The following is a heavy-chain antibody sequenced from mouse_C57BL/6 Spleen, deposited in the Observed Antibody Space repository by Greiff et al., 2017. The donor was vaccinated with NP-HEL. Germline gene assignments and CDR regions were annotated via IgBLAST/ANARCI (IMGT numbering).Heavy chain of an antibody. CDR1: GYSITSGYY. Sequence: EVHLVESGPGLVKPSQSLSLTCSVTGYSITSGYYWNWIRQFPGNKLEWMGYISYDGSNNYNPSLKNRISITRDTSKNQFFLKLNSVTTEDTATYYCARGGDQYYFDYWGQGTTLTVSS. V-gene: IGHV3-6*01. CDR2: ISYDGSN. CDR3: ARGGDQYYFDY. J-gene: IGHJ2*01.